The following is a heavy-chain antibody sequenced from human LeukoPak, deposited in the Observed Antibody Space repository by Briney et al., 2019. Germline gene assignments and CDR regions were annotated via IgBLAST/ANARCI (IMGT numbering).Heavy chain of an antibody. Sequence: ASVKVSCKASGYTFTSYAMHWVRQAPGQRLEWMGWINAGNGNTKCSQKFQGRVTITRDTSASTAYMELSSLRSEDTAVYYCARTGIAVAGPFDYWGQGTLVTVSS. D-gene: IGHD6-19*01. J-gene: IGHJ4*02. CDR2: INAGNGNT. V-gene: IGHV1-3*01. CDR3: ARTGIAVAGPFDY. CDR1: GYTFTSYA.